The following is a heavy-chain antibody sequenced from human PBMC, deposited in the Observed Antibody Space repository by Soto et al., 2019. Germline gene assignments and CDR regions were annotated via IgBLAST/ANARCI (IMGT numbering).Heavy chain of an antibody. D-gene: IGHD2-2*01. CDR3: AKDLQGYCSSTSCRTGFDP. CDR2: ISGSGGST. V-gene: IGHV3-23*01. J-gene: IGHJ5*02. CDR1: GFTFSSYA. Sequence: EVQLLESGGGLVQPGGSLRLSCAASGFTFSSYAMSWARQAPGKGLEWVSAISGSGGSTYYADSVKGRFTISRDNSKNTLYLQMNSLRAEDTAVYYCAKDLQGYCSSTSCRTGFDPWGQGTLVTVSS.